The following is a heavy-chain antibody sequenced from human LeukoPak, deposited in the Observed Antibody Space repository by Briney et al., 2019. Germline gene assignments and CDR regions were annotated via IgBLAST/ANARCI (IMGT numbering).Heavy chain of an antibody. CDR2: ISSGGGVM. CDR3: ARPFVWGLAAQGFDH. CDR1: GFTFSTYW. Sequence: QPGGSLRLSCAATGFTFSTYWVHWVRQAPGKGLEWVSYISSGGGVMYYADSVKGRFTISRDNTNSSLYLQMNSLRTEDTAIYYCARPFVWGLAAQGFDHWGQGALVTVSS. D-gene: IGHD3-16*01. J-gene: IGHJ4*02. V-gene: IGHV3-48*04.